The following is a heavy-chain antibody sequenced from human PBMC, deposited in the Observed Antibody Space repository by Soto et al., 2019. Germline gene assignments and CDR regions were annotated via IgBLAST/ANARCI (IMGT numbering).Heavy chain of an antibody. CDR3: ARDGSSSWYSYYYNGMDV. CDR2: INQDGSEK. Sequence: EVQLVESGGGLVQPGGSLRLSCAASGFTFSSYWMSWVRQAPGKGLEWVANINQDGSEKFYVYSVKGRFTISRDNAKKSLYLQMNTLRVEDTAVYYCARDGSSSWYSYYYNGMDVWGQGTTVTVSS. J-gene: IGHJ6*02. V-gene: IGHV3-7*05. CDR1: GFTFSSYW. D-gene: IGHD6-13*01.